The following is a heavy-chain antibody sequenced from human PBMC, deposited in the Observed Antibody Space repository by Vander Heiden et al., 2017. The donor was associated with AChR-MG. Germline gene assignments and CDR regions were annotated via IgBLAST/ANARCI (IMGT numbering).Heavy chain of an antibody. Sequence: EVQLVESGGGLVQPGRSLRLSCAASGFTFDDYAMHWVRQAPGKGLEWVSGISWNSGSIGYADSVKGRFTISRDNAKNSLYLQMNSLRAEDTALYYCAKDRRGYYGSGSLDYWGQGTLVTVSS. D-gene: IGHD3-10*01. CDR1: GFTFDDYA. J-gene: IGHJ4*02. V-gene: IGHV3-9*01. CDR3: AKDRRGYYGSGSLDY. CDR2: ISWNSGSI.